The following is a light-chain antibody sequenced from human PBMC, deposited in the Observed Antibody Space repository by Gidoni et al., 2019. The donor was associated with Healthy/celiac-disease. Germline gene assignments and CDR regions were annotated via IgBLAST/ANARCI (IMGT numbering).Light chain of an antibody. Sequence: EIVMTQSAATPSVSPGERATRSCRASQSVSSNLAWYQQHPGQAPRRRIYGASTSATGIPARFSGSGSATAFTPTISSLLSADFAVYYCRQYNNWRPITFGPGTKVDIK. CDR2: GAS. CDR3: RQYNNWRPIT. CDR1: QSVSSN. J-gene: IGKJ3*01. V-gene: IGKV3-15*01.